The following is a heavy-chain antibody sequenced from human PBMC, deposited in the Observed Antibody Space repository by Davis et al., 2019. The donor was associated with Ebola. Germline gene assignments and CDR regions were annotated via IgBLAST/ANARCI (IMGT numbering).Heavy chain of an antibody. J-gene: IGHJ4*02. CDR1: GFSASHYW. CDR2: IPKEGSNT. D-gene: IGHD3-10*01. CDR3: VRGAVSDSGTYYNLEF. Sequence: HTGGSLRPSCTASGFSASHYWMHWVRQAPGKGLVWIALIPKEGSNTAYGDSAKGRFTISRDHSENTVFLHMGGLRADDTAIYYCVRGAVSDSGTYYNLEFWGQGTLVTVSS. V-gene: IGHV3-74*01.